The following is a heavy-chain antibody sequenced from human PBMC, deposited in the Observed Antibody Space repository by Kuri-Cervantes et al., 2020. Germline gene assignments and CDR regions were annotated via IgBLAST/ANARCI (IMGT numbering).Heavy chain of an antibody. V-gene: IGHV3-7*01. CDR2: IKQDGSEK. J-gene: IGHJ4*02. Sequence: GGSLRLSCAASGFTFSSYWMSWVRQAPGKGLEWVANIKQDGSEKYYVDSVKGRLTISRDNSKNTLYLQMNSLRAEDTAVYYCRVNGGNSFYFDYWGQGTLVTVSS. D-gene: IGHD4-23*01. CDR3: RVNGGNSFYFDY. CDR1: GFTFSSYW.